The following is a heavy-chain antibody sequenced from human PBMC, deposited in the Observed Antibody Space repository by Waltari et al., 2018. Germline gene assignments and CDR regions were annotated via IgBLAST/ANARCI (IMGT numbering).Heavy chain of an antibody. V-gene: IGHV4-38-2*02. J-gene: IGHJ4*02. CDR2: IYHSGST. CDR1: GYSISSGYY. Sequence: QVQLQESGPGLVKPSETLSLTCAVSGYSISSGYYWGWIRQPPGKGLEWIGSIYHSGSTYSNPSLKSRVTISVDTSKNQFSLKLSSVTAADTAVYYCAREYSYGYGYFDYWGQGTLVTVSS. CDR3: AREYSYGYGYFDY. D-gene: IGHD5-18*01.